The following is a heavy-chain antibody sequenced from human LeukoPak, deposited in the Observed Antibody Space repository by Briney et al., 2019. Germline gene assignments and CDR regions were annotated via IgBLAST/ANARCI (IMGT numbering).Heavy chain of an antibody. Sequence: GGSLRLSCEVSGFIFSYYGMNWVRQAPGKGLEWVSAISDSGDATYYADSVKGRFTISRDNSKNTLYLQMNSLRAEDTAVYYCAKGQPAAHYYYYMDVWGKGTTVTVSS. CDR3: AKGQPAAHYYYYMDV. V-gene: IGHV3-23*01. J-gene: IGHJ6*03. CDR1: GFIFSYYG. D-gene: IGHD2-2*01. CDR2: ISDSGDAT.